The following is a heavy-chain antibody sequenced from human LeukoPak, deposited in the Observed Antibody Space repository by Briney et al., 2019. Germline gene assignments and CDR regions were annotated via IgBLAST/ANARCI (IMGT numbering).Heavy chain of an antibody. CDR3: ARGGSYNRYFDY. V-gene: IGHV3-9*01. D-gene: IGHD1-26*01. CDR2: ISWNSGSI. J-gene: IGHJ4*02. CDR1: GFTFDDYA. Sequence: GGSLRLSCAASGFTFDDYAMHWVRQAPGKGLEWVSGISWNSGSIGYADSVKGRFTISRDNAKNSLYLQMNSLRAEDTAVYYCARGGSYNRYFDYWGQGTLVTVSS.